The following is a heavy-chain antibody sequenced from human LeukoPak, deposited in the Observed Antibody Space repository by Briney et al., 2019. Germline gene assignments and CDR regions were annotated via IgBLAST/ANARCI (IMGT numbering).Heavy chain of an antibody. J-gene: IGHJ4*02. CDR1: GFTFDRYS. D-gene: IGHD6-25*01. CDR3: ARPYASGWHTPFPLDS. V-gene: IGHV3-30-3*01. CDR2: ISNFGSKT. Sequence: PGGSLRLSCAASGFTFDRYSMHWVRQVPGRGLEWGAAISNFGSKTFYADSVQGRFTISRDNSNNTVDLQMSSLRPEDTTVYYCARPYASGWHTPFPLDSWGQGTLVTVSS.